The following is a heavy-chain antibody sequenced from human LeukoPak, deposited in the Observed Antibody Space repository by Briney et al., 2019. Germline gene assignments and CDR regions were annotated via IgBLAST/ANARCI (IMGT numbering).Heavy chain of an antibody. D-gene: IGHD4-17*01. CDR2: ISGSGGST. J-gene: IGHJ4*02. V-gene: IGHV3-23*01. CDR1: GFTFSSYA. Sequence: PGGSLRLSCAASGFTFSSYAMSWVRQAPGKGLEWVSAISGSGGSTYYADSVKGRFPISRDNSKNTLYLQMNSLRAEDTAVYYCAKDLDDYVSNGGFDYWGQGTLVTVSS. CDR3: AKDLDDYVSNGGFDY.